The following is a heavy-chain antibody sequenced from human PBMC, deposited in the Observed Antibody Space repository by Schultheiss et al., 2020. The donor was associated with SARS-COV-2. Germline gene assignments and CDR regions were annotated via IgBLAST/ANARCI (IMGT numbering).Heavy chain of an antibody. CDR2: IYHSGST. V-gene: IGHV4-38-2*01. J-gene: IGHJ4*02. CDR3: ARARRVRGASTFDY. CDR1: GYSISSGYY. Sequence: SETLSLTCAVSGYSISSGYYWGWIRQPPGKGLEWIGSIYHSGSTYYNPSLKSRVTISVDTSNNQFSLKLSSVTAADTAVYYCARARRVRGASTFDYWGQGTLVTVSS. D-gene: IGHD3-10*01.